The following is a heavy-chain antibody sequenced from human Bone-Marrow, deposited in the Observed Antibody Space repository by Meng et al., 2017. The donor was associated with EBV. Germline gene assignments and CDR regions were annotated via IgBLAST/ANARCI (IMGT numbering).Heavy chain of an antibody. D-gene: IGHD1-1*01. V-gene: IGHV3-30*18. CDR1: GFTFSSYG. CDR2: ISYDGSNK. CDR3: AKEKNDYGDD. J-gene: IGHJ4*02. Sequence: QVQLVESVGGVFQPGRSLRLSCAASGFTFSSYGMHWVRQAPGKGLEWVAVISYDGSNKYYADSVKGRFTISRDNSKNTLYLQMNSLRAEDTAVYYCAKEKNDYGDDWGQGTLVTVSS.